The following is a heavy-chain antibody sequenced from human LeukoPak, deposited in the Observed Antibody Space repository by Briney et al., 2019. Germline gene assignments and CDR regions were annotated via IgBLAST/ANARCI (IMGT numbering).Heavy chain of an antibody. J-gene: IGHJ4*02. CDR3: ARHGVIAVAGTPLDY. V-gene: IGHV5-51*01. CDR1: GYSFTSYW. D-gene: IGHD6-19*01. CDR2: IYPGDSDT. Sequence: GESLKISCKGSGYSFTSYWIGWVRQMPGKGLEWMGIIYPGDSDTRYSPSFQGQVTISADKSISTAYLQWSSLKASDTAMYYCARHGVIAVAGTPLDYWGQGTLVTVSS.